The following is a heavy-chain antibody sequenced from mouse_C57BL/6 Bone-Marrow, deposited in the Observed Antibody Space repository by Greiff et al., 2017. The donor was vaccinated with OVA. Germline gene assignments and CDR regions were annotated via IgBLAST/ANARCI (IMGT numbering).Heavy chain of an antibody. V-gene: IGHV7-3*01. CDR3: ARYPANSNYENWYFDV. D-gene: IGHD2-5*01. CDR2: ISNKANGYTT. Sequence: EVKLMESGGGLVQPGGSLSLSCAASGFTFTDYYMSWVRQPPGQALEWLGFISNKANGYTTEYSASVQGRFTISRENSQSILYHQMNALRAEDNDTYYCARYPANSNYENWYFDVWGTGTTVTVSS. J-gene: IGHJ1*03. CDR1: GFTFTDYY.